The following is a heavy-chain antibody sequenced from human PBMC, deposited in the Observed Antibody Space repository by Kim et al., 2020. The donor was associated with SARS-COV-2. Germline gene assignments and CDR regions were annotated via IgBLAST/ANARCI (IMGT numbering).Heavy chain of an antibody. CDR3: ASPGLRKYYDILTGYGIYLDAFDI. Sequence: SETLSLTCTVSGYSISSGYYWGWIRQPPGKGLEWIGSIYHSGSTYYNPSLKSRVTISVDTSKNQFSLKLSSVTAADTAVYYCASPGLRKYYDILTGYGIYLDAFDIWGQGTMVTVSS. CDR2: IYHSGST. J-gene: IGHJ3*02. D-gene: IGHD3-9*01. CDR1: GYSISSGYY. V-gene: IGHV4-38-2*02.